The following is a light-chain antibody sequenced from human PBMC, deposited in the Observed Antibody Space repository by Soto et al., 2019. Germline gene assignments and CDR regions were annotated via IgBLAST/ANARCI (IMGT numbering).Light chain of an antibody. J-gene: IGLJ1*01. V-gene: IGLV2-14*01. CDR3: SSYTSSSFYG. Sequence: QSALTQPASVSGSPGQSLTISCTGTSSDVGGYNYVSWYQQHPGKAPKLMIYDVSNRPSGVSNRFSGSKSGNTASLTISGLQAEDEADYYCSSYTSSSFYGFGTGTKLTVL. CDR2: DVS. CDR1: SSDVGGYNY.